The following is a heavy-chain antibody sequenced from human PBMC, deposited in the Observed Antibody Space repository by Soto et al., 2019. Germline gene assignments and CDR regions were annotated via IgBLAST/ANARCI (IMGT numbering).Heavy chain of an antibody. CDR3: ARYHGYGDSVRRFDY. J-gene: IGHJ4*02. Sequence: QVPLQESGPGLVKPSQTLSLTCIVSGGSITTGGYYWGWIRQHPGKGLEWIGSIYHSGSTYFNPSLKSRLTISIDTSENQFSLNLRSVTAADTAVYYCARYHGYGDSVRRFDYWGQGTLVTVSS. CDR1: GGSITTGGYY. D-gene: IGHD4-17*01. CDR2: IYHSGST. V-gene: IGHV4-31*03.